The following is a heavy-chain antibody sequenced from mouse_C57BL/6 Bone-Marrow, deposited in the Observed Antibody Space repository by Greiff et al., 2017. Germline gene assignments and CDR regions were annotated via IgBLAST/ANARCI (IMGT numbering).Heavy chain of an antibody. CDR3: TTSHYYYGSSYFDY. CDR2: IDPENGDT. Sequence: EVQLQQSGAELVRPGASVKLSCTASGFNIQDDYMHWVKQRPEQGLEWIGWIDPENGDTEYASKFQGKATITADTSSNTAYLQLSSLTSEDTAVYYCTTSHYYYGSSYFDYWGQGTTLTVSS. V-gene: IGHV14-4*01. CDR1: GFNIQDDY. J-gene: IGHJ2*01. D-gene: IGHD1-1*01.